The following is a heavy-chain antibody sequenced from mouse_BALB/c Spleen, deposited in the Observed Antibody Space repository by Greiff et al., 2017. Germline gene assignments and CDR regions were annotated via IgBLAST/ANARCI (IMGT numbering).Heavy chain of an antibody. V-gene: IGHV5-6-4*01. J-gene: IGHJ2*01. CDR2: ISSGGSYT. CDR1: GFTFSSYT. CDR3: TRDWDY. Sequence: EVQGVESGGGLVKPGGSLKLSCAASGFTFSSYTMSWVRQTPEKRLEWVATISSGGSYTYYPDSVKGRFTISRDNAKNTLYLQMSSLKSEDTAMYYCTRDWDYWGQGTTLTVSS.